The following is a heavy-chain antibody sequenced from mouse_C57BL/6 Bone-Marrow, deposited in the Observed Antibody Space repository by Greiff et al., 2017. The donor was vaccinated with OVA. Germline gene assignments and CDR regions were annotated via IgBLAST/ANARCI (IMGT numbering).Heavy chain of an antibody. V-gene: IGHV6-6*01. CDR2: IRNKANNHAT. CDR1: GFTFSDAW. Sequence: EVQLVESGGGLVQPGGSMKLSCAASGFTFSDAWMDWVRQSPEKGLEWVAEIRNKANNHATYYAESVKGRFTISRDDSKSSVYLQMNSLRAEDTGIYYCTRSRIVTTVVAPYWYFDVWGTGTTVTVSS. D-gene: IGHD1-1*01. J-gene: IGHJ1*03. CDR3: TRSRIVTTVVAPYWYFDV.